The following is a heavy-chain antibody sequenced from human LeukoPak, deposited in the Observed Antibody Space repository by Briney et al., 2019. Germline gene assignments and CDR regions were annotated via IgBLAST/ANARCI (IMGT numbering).Heavy chain of an antibody. J-gene: IGHJ3*02. CDR1: GLTFSSYG. V-gene: IGHV3-33*06. Sequence: GGSLRLSCAASGLTFSSYGMHWVRQAPGKGLEWVAVIWYDGSNKYYADSVKGRFTISRDNSKNTLYLQMNSLRAEDTAVYYCAKDTTSGVEIVGAFDIWGQGTMVTVSS. CDR3: AKDTTSGVEIVGAFDI. D-gene: IGHD2-21*01. CDR2: IWYDGSNK.